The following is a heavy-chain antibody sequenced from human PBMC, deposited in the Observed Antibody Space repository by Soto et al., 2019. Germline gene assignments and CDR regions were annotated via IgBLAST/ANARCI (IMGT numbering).Heavy chain of an antibody. V-gene: IGHV3-7*01. D-gene: IGHD3-16*01. CDR2: IKWDASEK. CDR3: TSDTFGLRDT. J-gene: IGHJ5*02. CDR1: GFTFGYYW. Sequence: VGSLRLSCAASGFTFGYYWMSWVRQAPGKGLEWLATIKWDASEKKYVDSVKGRFTMSRDSALFLQMNSLSAEDTAIYYCTSDTFGLRDTWGQGTLVTVSS.